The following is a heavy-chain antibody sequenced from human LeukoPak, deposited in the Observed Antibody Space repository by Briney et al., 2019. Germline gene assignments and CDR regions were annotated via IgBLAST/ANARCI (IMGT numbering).Heavy chain of an antibody. CDR2: ISYDGSNK. Sequence: QTGGSLRLSCAASRFTFSSYAMHWVRQAPGKGLEWVAVISYDGSNKYYADSVKGRFTISRDNSKNTLYLQMNSLRAEDTAVYYCARDPINLPGNWGQGTLVTVSS. J-gene: IGHJ4*02. CDR3: ARDPINLPGN. D-gene: IGHD1-1*01. V-gene: IGHV3-30*04. CDR1: RFTFSSYA.